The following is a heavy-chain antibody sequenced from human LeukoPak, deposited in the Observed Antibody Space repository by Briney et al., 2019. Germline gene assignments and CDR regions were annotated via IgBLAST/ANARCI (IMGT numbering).Heavy chain of an antibody. J-gene: IGHJ4*02. CDR2: IIPIFGIA. D-gene: IGHD3-3*01. CDR1: GGTFSSYA. V-gene: IGHV1-69*13. Sequence: GASVKVSCKASGGTFSSYAISWVRQAPGQGLEWMGGIIPIFGIANYAQKFQGRVTITADESTSTAYMELSSLRSEDTAVYYCARGAEILGAFDYWGQGTLVTVSS. CDR3: ARGAEILGAFDY.